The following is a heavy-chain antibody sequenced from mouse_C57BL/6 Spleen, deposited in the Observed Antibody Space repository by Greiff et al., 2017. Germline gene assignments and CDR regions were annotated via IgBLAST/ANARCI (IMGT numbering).Heavy chain of an antibody. V-gene: IGHV14-2*01. CDR1: GFNIKDYY. D-gene: IGHD2-3*01. CDR2: IDPEDGET. Sequence: VQLQQSGAELVKPGASVKLSCTASGFNIKDYYMHWVKQRTEQGLEWIGRIDPEDGETKYAPKFQGKATITADTSSNTAYLQLSSLPSEDTAVYYCARRVWLLRDYYAMDYWGQGTSVTVSS. CDR3: ARRVWLLRDYYAMDY. J-gene: IGHJ4*01.